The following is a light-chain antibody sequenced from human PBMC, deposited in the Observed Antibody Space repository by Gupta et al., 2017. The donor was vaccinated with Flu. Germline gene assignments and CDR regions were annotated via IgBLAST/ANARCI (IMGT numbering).Light chain of an antibody. Sequence: NSVPWYQQLPWTAPKLLIYCVSKRPSGVPDRFSASKSGTSASLTVAGLRSEDEADYYWSSYAGSINHYVFETVTKVTVL. V-gene: IGLV2-8*01. CDR3: SSYAGSINHYV. J-gene: IGLJ1*01. CDR1: NS. CDR2: CVS.